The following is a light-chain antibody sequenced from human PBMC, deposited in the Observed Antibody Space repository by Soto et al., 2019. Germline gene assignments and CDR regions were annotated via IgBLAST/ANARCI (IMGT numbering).Light chain of an antibody. CDR3: QQYGRSPLT. CDR1: QRVSSRS. V-gene: IGKV3-20*01. Sequence: EIVLTQSPGTMSLSTGEGVTLSCRASQRVSSRSLAWYQQNPGQAPRLHIYGASSRATGIPDRFSGSGSGTDFTLTISRLEPEDFVVYYCQQYGRSPLTFGGGTKVELK. J-gene: IGKJ4*01. CDR2: GAS.